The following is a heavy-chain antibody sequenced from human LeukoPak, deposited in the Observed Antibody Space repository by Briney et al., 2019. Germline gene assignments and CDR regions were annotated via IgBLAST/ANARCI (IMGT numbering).Heavy chain of an antibody. Sequence: GASVKVSCKASGYTFTSYGISWVRQAPGQGLEWMGWISAYNGNTNYAQKLQGRVTMTTDTSTSTAYTELRSLRSDDTAVYYCARDRARYSSGPVGYWGQGTLVTVSS. CDR2: ISAYNGNT. CDR3: ARDRARYSSGPVGY. J-gene: IGHJ4*02. D-gene: IGHD6-19*01. V-gene: IGHV1-18*01. CDR1: GYTFTSYG.